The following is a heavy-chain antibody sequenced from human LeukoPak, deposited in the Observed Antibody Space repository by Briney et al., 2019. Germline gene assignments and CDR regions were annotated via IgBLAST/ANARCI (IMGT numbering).Heavy chain of an antibody. Sequence: ASVKVSCKASGYTFSSYGITWVRQAPGQGLEWMGWISVYNGDTNYAQKVQSRVTMTTDTSTTTAYIELRSLRPDDTAVYYCARAGTSGWQPFDYWGQGTLVTVSS. CDR1: GYTFSSYG. CDR3: ARAGTSGWQPFDY. V-gene: IGHV1-18*01. CDR2: ISVYNGDT. J-gene: IGHJ4*02. D-gene: IGHD6-19*01.